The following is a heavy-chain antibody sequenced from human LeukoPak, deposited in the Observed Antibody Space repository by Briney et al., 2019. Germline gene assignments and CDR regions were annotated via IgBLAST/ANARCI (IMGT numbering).Heavy chain of an antibody. J-gene: IGHJ4*02. CDR2: ISGSGLNT. Sequence: GGSLRLSCAASGFTFSSYGMNWVRQAPGKGLEWVSSISGSGLNTYYADSVKGRFTISRDKSKNTLYLQMNSLRAEDTAVYYCARGGYDSSGYSNYWGQGTLVTVSS. CDR1: GFTFSSYG. CDR3: ARGGYDSSGYSNY. V-gene: IGHV3-23*01. D-gene: IGHD3-22*01.